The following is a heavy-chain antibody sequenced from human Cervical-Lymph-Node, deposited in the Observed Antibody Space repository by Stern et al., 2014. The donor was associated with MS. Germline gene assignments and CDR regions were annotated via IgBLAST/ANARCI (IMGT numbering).Heavy chain of an antibody. Sequence: EVQLVQSGAEVKKPGESLQISCKGSGYIFTTYWIAWVRQVPGRGLEWMGLIYPGDSYTRYKPSFQCHVTISADTSISTAYLQWSSLKASDTAIYYCARPSNSGLFLQHWGQGTLVTVSS. CDR2: IYPGDSYT. D-gene: IGHD6-19*01. CDR1: GYIFTTYW. V-gene: IGHV5-51*01. J-gene: IGHJ1*01. CDR3: ARPSNSGLFLQH.